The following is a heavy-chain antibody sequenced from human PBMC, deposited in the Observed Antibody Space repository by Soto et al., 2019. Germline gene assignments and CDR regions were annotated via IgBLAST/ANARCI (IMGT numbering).Heavy chain of an antibody. V-gene: IGHV4-31*03. J-gene: IGHJ4*02. CDR3: ASGATDYYDSSGTSFDY. CDR2: IYYSGST. CDR1: GGSISSGGYY. Sequence: TSETLSLTCTVSGGSISSGGYYWSWIRQHPGKGLEWLGYIYYSGSTYYNPSLKSRVTISVDTSTNQFSLKLGSVTAAVTAVYYGASGATDYYDSSGTSFDYWGQGTLVTVAS. D-gene: IGHD3-22*01.